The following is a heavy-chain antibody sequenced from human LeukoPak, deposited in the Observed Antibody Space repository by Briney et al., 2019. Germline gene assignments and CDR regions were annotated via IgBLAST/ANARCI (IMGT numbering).Heavy chain of an antibody. V-gene: IGHV3-23*05. CDR3: AKEGGYASSWI. Sequence: GGSLRLSCAASGFTFSVSVMNWVRQAPGKGLEWVSGVSSSGSNTYYAESVKGRFTISRDNHKNTVHLQMNSLRVEDTAMYYRAKEGGYASSWIWGQGILVTVSS. CDR2: VSSSGSNT. J-gene: IGHJ4*02. D-gene: IGHD6-13*01. CDR1: GFTFSVSV.